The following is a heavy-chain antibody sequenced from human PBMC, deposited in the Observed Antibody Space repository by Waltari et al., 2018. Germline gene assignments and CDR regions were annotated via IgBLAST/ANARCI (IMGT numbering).Heavy chain of an antibody. D-gene: IGHD1-1*01. CDR1: DYSFNDYY. CDR3: ARDAATGYFDS. J-gene: IGHJ4*02. Sequence: QVQLQESGPGLVKPSETLSLTCTISDYSFNDYYWCWIRQPPGKGLEWFGYIHYSGSTDSSPSFKSRVTMSIDTSKNQFSLNLSSVSAADTAVYYCARDAATGYFDSWGQGTLVTVSS. V-gene: IGHV4-59*01. CDR2: IHYSGST.